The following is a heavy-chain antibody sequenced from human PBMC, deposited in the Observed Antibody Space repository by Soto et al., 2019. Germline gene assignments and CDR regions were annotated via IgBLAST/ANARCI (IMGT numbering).Heavy chain of an antibody. Sequence: QVQLVQSGAEVKKPGSSVKVSCKASGGTFSSYAISWVRQAPGQGLEWMGGIIPIFGTANYAQKFQGRVTITADESTSTAYMELSSLRSEDTAVYYCASEGYSSSAGGVMHYYYGMDVWGQGTTVTVSS. CDR1: GGTFSSYA. D-gene: IGHD6-6*01. J-gene: IGHJ6*02. CDR3: ASEGYSSSAGGVMHYYYGMDV. CDR2: IIPIFGTA. V-gene: IGHV1-69*01.